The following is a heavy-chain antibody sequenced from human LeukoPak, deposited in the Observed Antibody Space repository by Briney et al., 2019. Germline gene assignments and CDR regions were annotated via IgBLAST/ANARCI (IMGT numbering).Heavy chain of an antibody. CDR2: IKQDRSEK. CDR1: GFTFSNYW. J-gene: IGHJ4*02. V-gene: IGHV3-7*01. Sequence: GGSLRLSCAASGFTFSNYWMSWVRQAPGKGLEWVANIKQDRSEKYYVDSVKGRFTISRDNAKNSLYLQMNSLRAEDTAVYYCARDSNVKYYYDSSGYYTNYYFDYWGQGTLVTVSS. CDR3: ARDSNVKYYYDSSGYYTNYYFDY. D-gene: IGHD3-22*01.